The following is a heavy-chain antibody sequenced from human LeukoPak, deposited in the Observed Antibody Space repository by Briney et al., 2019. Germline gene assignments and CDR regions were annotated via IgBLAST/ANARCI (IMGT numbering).Heavy chain of an antibody. CDR1: GFTFSSYG. CDR2: IWYDGSNK. Sequence: GGSLRLSCAASGFTFSSYGMHWVRQAPGKGLEWVAVIWYDGSNKYYADSVKGRFTISRDNSKNTLYLQMNSLRAEDTAVYYCARDLNQRSGSFWGQGTLVTVSS. D-gene: IGHD1-26*01. V-gene: IGHV3-33*01. CDR3: ARDLNQRSGSF. J-gene: IGHJ4*02.